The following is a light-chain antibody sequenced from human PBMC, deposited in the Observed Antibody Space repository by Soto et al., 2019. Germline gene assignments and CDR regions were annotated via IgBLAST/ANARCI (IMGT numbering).Light chain of an antibody. J-gene: IGKJ1*01. CDR2: DAA. V-gene: IGKV3-11*01. Sequence: EIVFTQSPAILSLSPGERATLSCRASQSVSSYLAWYQQKPGQAPRLLIYDAANRATGIPARFSGSGSGTDFTLTISSLEPEEFAVYYCQQRSNWLTFGQGTKVEI. CDR3: QQRSNWLT. CDR1: QSVSSY.